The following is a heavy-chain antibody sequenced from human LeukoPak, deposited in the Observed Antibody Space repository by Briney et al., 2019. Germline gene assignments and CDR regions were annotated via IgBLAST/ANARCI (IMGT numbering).Heavy chain of an antibody. Sequence: QAGGSLRLSCAASGFTVSSNYMTWVRQAPGKGLEWVSVIYSGGSTYYADSVRGRFTISRDNSKNTLYLQMNSLRAEDTAVYYCARDTGLYYFDCRGQGTLVTVSS. CDR2: IYSGGST. D-gene: IGHD3-10*01. CDR1: GFTVSSNY. J-gene: IGHJ4*02. V-gene: IGHV3-53*01. CDR3: ARDTGLYYFDC.